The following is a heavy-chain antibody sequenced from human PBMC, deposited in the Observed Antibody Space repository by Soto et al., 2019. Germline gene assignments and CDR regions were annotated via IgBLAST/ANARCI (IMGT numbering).Heavy chain of an antibody. CDR3: ARGAGGLTEISWFDP. J-gene: IGHJ5*02. Sequence: PGGSLRLSCAASGFTFSSYSMNWVRQAPGKGLEWVSSISSSSSYIYCADSVKGRFTISRDNAKNSLYLQMNSLRAEDTAVYYCARGAGGLTEISWFDPWGQGTLVTVSS. CDR1: GFTFSSYS. V-gene: IGHV3-21*01. CDR2: ISSSSSYI. D-gene: IGHD2-21*02.